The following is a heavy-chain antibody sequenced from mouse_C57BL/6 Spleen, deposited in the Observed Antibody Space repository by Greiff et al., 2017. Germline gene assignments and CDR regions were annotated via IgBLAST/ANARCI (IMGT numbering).Heavy chain of an antibody. CDR2: IYPGSGNT. D-gene: IGHD1-1*01. CDR1: GYTFTDYY. Sequence: QVQLQQSGAELVRPGASVKLSCKASGYTFTDYYINWVKQRPGQGLEWIARIYPGSGNTYYNEKFKGKATLTAEKSSSTAYMQLSSLTSEDSAVYFCARHGSSYWYFDVWGTGTTVTVSS. CDR3: ARHGSSYWYFDV. J-gene: IGHJ1*03. V-gene: IGHV1-76*01.